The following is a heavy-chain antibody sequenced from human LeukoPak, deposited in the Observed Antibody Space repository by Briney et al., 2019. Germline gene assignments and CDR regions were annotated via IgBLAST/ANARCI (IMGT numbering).Heavy chain of an antibody. V-gene: IGHV3-23*01. CDR3: GRDPNGDYVGAFDF. D-gene: IGHD4-17*01. CDR2: INGDGYA. CDR1: GFTLRNYA. J-gene: IGHJ3*01. Sequence: GGSLRLSCAASGFTLRNYALTWVRQAPGKGLEWVSSINGDGYAWYADSVKGRFTISRDNSKNTLYLQMNSLRAEDTAIYYCGRDPNGDYVGAFDFWGQGTMVTVSS.